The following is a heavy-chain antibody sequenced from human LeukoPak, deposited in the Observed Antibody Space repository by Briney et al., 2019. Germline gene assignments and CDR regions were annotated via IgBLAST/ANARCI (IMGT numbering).Heavy chain of an antibody. Sequence: GGSLRPSCAASGFTFSSYAMSWVRQAPGKGLEWVSAISGSGGSTYYADSVKGRFTISRDNSKNTLYLQMNSLRAEDTAVYYCAKRSITMVRGVTYYYGMDVWGKGTTVTVSS. CDR1: GFTFSSYA. CDR3: AKRSITMVRGVTYYYGMDV. CDR2: ISGSGGST. D-gene: IGHD3-10*01. J-gene: IGHJ6*04. V-gene: IGHV3-23*01.